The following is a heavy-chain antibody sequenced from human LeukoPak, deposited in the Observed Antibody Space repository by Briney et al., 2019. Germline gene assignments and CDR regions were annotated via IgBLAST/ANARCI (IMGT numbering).Heavy chain of an antibody. J-gene: IGHJ5*01. Sequence: QTGGSLRLSCVASGFTFSDFAMSWVRQTPGKGLEWVSVIKANGETTYYADSVKGRFSISRDNSKNTLSLQMSSLTAEDTAIYYCAKMLWGHLWFKWFDSWGQGALVTVSS. CDR1: GFTFSDFA. CDR3: AKMLWGHLWFKWFDS. CDR2: IKANGETT. V-gene: IGHV3-23*01. D-gene: IGHD3-16*01.